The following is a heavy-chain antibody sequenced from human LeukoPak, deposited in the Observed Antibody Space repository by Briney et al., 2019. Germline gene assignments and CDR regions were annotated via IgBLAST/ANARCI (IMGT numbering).Heavy chain of an antibody. CDR3: ALDNYYGSGSYSDNWFDP. CDR1: GFSLSTRVVG. V-gene: IGHV2-5*02. CDR2: IYWDDDK. D-gene: IGHD3-10*01. Sequence: SGPTLVKPTQTLTLTCTFSGFSLSTRVVGVGWIRQPPGQALEWLALIYWDDDKRYSPSLKRRLTITKDTSKNQVVLTMTNVDPVDTATYYCALDNYYGSGSYSDNWFDPWGQGTLVTVSS. J-gene: IGHJ5*02.